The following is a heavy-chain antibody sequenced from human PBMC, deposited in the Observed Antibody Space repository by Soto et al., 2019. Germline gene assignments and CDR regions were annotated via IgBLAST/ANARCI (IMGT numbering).Heavy chain of an antibody. CDR1: GFTFDDYA. V-gene: IGHV3-9*01. Sequence: PGGSLRLSCAASGFTFDDYAMHWVRQAPGKGPEWVSGISWNSASIGYADSVKGRFTISRDNAKKSLYLQMNSLKADDTAVYFCEKDFTTMFRLWAYWGRGTLVPVSS. J-gene: IGHJ4*02. CDR2: ISWNSASI. D-gene: IGHD5-18*01. CDR3: EKDFTTMFRLWAY.